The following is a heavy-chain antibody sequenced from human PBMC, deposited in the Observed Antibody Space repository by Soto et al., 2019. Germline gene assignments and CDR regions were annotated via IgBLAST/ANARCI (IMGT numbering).Heavy chain of an antibody. CDR1: GFSLRSYS. D-gene: IGHD5-12*01. V-gene: IGHV3-21*01. CDR3: ARDHLRATITYIAYSELDY. CDR2: ISSSSSYI. Sequence: EVQLVESGGGLVKPGGSLRLTCAASGFSLRSYSMNWVRQAPGRGLEWVASISSSSSYIYLADSVKGRFTISRDDAKNYLYMQMNSLKPEDTAVYYCARDHLRATITYIAYSELDYWGQGTLVTVSS. J-gene: IGHJ4*02.